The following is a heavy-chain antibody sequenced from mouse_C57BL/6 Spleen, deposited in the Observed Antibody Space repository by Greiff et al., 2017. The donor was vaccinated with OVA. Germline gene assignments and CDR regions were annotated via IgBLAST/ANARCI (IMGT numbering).Heavy chain of an antibody. CDR2: IYPGDGDT. CDR1: GYAFSSSW. V-gene: IGHV1-82*01. Sequence: VQLQQSGPELVKPGASVKISCKASGYAFSSSWMNWVKQRPGKGLEWIGRIYPGDGDTNYNGKFKGKATLTADKSSSTAYMQLSSLTSEDSAVYFCARSEYDYDPYYYAMDYWGQGTSVTVSS. D-gene: IGHD2-4*01. J-gene: IGHJ4*01. CDR3: ARSEYDYDPYYYAMDY.